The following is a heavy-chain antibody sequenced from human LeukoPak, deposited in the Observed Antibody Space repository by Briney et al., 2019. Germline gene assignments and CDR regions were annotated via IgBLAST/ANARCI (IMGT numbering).Heavy chain of an antibody. Sequence: ASVKVSCKASGYTFTIYDINWVRQATGQGLEWMGWMNPNSGNTGYAQKFQGRVTVTRNTSISTAYMELSSLRSEDTAVYYCARGEYPNGWYYWGQGTLVTVSS. J-gene: IGHJ4*02. V-gene: IGHV1-8*01. CDR1: GYTFTIYD. CDR3: ARGEYPNGWYY. CDR2: MNPNSGNT. D-gene: IGHD2-15*01.